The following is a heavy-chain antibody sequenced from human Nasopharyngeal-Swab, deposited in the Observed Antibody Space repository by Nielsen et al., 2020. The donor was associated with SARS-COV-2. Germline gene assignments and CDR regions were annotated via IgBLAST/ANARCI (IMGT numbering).Heavy chain of an antibody. D-gene: IGHD6-19*01. CDR1: GFTFSSYS. CDR3: ARSSGGIYGMDV. V-gene: IGHV3-21*01. J-gene: IGHJ6*02. CDR2: ISSSSSYI. Sequence: GESLKISCAASGFTFSSYSMNWVRQAPGKGLEWVSSISSSSSYIYYADSVKGRFTISRDNAKNSLYLQMNSLRAEDTAVYYCARSSGGIYGMDVWGQGTTVTVSS.